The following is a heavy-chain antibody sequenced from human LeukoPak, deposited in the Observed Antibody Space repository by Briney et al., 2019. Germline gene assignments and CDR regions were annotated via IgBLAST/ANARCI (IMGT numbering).Heavy chain of an antibody. D-gene: IGHD2-15*01. CDR2: INSTGGTT. J-gene: IGHJ4*02. V-gene: IGHV3-23*01. Sequence: PGGSLRLSCAASGITFSSYGMSWVRQAPGKGLEWVSSINSTGGTTYYAHSVKGRVTISRDNSKNTLYLQMNSLRAEDTAIYYCAKSGLNSFDYWGQGTLVTVSS. CDR1: GITFSSYG. CDR3: AKSGLNSFDY.